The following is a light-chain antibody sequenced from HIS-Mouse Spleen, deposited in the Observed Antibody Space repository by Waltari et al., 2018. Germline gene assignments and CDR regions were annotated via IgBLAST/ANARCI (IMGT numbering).Light chain of an antibody. CDR1: ALPKKY. J-gene: IGLJ2*01. Sequence: SYELTQPPSVSVSPGQTARLTCPGAALPKKYAYWYQPKSGQAPVLVIYEDSRRPSGIPERFSGSSSGTMATLTISGAQVEDEADYYCYSTDSSGNHRVFGGGTKLTVL. CDR3: YSTDSSGNHRV. V-gene: IGLV3-10*01. CDR2: EDS.